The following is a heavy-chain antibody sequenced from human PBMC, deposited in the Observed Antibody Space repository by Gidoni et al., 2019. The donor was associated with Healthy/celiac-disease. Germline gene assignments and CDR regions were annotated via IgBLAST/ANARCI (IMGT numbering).Heavy chain of an antibody. J-gene: IGHJ4*02. V-gene: IGHV1-8*01. D-gene: IGHD3-10*01. Sequence: QVQLLQSGAEVQKPGASVKVSCKASGYTFTSYDINWVRQATGQGLEWMGWMNPNSGNTGYAQKFQGRVTMTRNTSISTAYMELSSLRSEDTAVYYCARGNFGLLWFGEPGDYWGQGTLVTVSS. CDR2: MNPNSGNT. CDR3: ARGNFGLLWFGEPGDY. CDR1: GYTFTSYD.